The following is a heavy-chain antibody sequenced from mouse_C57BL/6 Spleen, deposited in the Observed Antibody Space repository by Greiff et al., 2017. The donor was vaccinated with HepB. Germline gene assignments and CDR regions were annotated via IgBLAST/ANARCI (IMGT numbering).Heavy chain of an antibody. V-gene: IGHV1-39*01. J-gene: IGHJ1*03. D-gene: IGHD1-1*01. CDR2: INPNYGTT. Sequence: VHVKQSGPELVKPGASVKISCKASGYSFTDYNMNWVKQSNGKSLEWIGVINPNYGTTSYNQKFKGKATLTVDQSSSTAYMQLNSLTSEDSAVYYCARLYYYGSTNWYFDVWGTGTTVTVSS. CDR1: GYSFTDYN. CDR3: ARLYYYGSTNWYFDV.